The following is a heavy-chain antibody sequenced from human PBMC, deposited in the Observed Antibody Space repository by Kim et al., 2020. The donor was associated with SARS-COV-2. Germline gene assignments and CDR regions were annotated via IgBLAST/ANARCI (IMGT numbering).Heavy chain of an antibody. D-gene: IGHD2-15*01. J-gene: IGHJ5*02. V-gene: IGHV3-48*02. CDR3: ARADCSGGSCYSLNWFDP. CDR2: ISSSSSTI. Sequence: GGSLRLSCAASGFTFSSYGMNWVRQAPGKGLEWVSYISSSSSTIYYADSVKGRFTISRDNAKNSLYLQMNSLRDEDTAVYYCARADCSGGSCYSLNWFDPRGQRTLVTVSS. CDR1: GFTFSSYG.